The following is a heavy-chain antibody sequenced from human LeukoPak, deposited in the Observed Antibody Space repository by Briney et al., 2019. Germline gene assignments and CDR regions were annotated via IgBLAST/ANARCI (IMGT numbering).Heavy chain of an antibody. V-gene: IGHV3-33*01. CDR2: IWFDGSNN. CDR3: ARMTGSAFDI. Sequence: GGSLRLSCAASGFTFSSHGMLWDRQAPGKGLEWVALIWFDGSNNHYADSVKGRFTISRDNSKNTLNLQMNSLRAEDTAVYYCARMTGSAFDIWGQGTMVTVSS. CDR1: GFTFSSHG. J-gene: IGHJ3*02.